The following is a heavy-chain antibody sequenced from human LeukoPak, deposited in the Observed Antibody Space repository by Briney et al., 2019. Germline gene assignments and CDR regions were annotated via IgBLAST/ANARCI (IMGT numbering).Heavy chain of an antibody. CDR3: ARGPYCSSFSCPYWFDP. Sequence: ASLRVSSTASVYTFTNYDINRVREATGQRLEWMGWMNPNSGNTGYSQKLQGRVTMTRNTSISTAYMELSSLRSEDTAVYYCARGPYCSSFSCPYWFDPWGQGTPVTVSS. V-gene: IGHV1-8*01. D-gene: IGHD2-2*01. CDR1: VYTFTNYD. CDR2: MNPNSGNT. J-gene: IGHJ5*02.